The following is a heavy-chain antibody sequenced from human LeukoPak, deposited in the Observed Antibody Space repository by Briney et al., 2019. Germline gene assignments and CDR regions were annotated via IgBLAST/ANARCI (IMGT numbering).Heavy chain of an antibody. J-gene: IGHJ3*02. D-gene: IGHD3-10*01. CDR3: ARSPTPMVRGVIITLLGDAFDI. V-gene: IGHV4-31*03. Sequence: SETLSLTCTVSGGSISSGGYYWNWIRQHSGKGLEWIGYIYNSGSTYYNPSLKSRVTISVDTSKNQLSLKLSSVTAADTAVYYCARSPTPMVRGVIITLLGDAFDIWGQGTMVTVSS. CDR2: IYNSGST. CDR1: GGSISSGGYY.